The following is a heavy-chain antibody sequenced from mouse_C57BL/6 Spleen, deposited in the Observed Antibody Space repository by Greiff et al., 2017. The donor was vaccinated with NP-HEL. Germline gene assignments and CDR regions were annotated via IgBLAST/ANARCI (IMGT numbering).Heavy chain of an antibody. CDR2: IWSGGST. J-gene: IGHJ1*03. Sequence: QVKLVESGPGLVQPSQSLSITCTVSGFSLTSYGVHWVRQSPGKGLEWLGVIWSGGSTDYNAAFISRLSISKDNSKSQVFFKMNSLQADDTAIYYGARNYYGSSYWYFDVWGTGTTVTVSS. V-gene: IGHV2-2*01. D-gene: IGHD1-1*01. CDR3: ARNYYGSSYWYFDV. CDR1: GFSLTSYG.